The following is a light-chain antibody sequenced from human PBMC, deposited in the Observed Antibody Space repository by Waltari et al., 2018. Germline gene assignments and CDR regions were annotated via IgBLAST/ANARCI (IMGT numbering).Light chain of an antibody. CDR1: ALPDQY. Sequence: SYELTQPPSVSVSPGQTARITCSGDALPDQYAYWYQQKSGQSPRLVMHKETEMPSGIPDRFSGSASWTTVTLTITGAQAEDEGDYYCQSTDSSATYWVFGGGTKLTVL. J-gene: IGLJ3*02. CDR2: KET. CDR3: QSTDSSATYWV. V-gene: IGLV3-25*03.